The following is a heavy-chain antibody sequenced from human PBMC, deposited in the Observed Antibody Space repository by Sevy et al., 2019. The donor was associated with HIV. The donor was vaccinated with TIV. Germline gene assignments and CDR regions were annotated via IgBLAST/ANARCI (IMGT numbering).Heavy chain of an antibody. D-gene: IGHD3-3*01. V-gene: IGHV1-8*01. CDR3: AGGPRITIFGVVTTLSYYMDV. CDR1: GYTFTSYD. Sequence: ASVKVSCKASGYTFTSYDINWVRQATGQGLEWMGWMNPNSGNTGYAQKFQGRVTMTRNTSISTAYMELSSLRSEDTAVYYCAGGPRITIFGVVTTLSYYMDVWGKGTTVTVSS. CDR2: MNPNSGNT. J-gene: IGHJ6*03.